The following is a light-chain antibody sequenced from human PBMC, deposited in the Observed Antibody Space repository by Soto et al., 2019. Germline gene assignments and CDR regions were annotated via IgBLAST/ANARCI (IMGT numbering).Light chain of an antibody. CDR2: AAS. CDR3: QKYHSALLT. J-gene: IGKJ4*01. V-gene: IGKV1-27*01. Sequence: DIQMTQPPSSLSPSVGGRVTLISRASQGISNYLAWYQQQPGKVPMLLIYAASTLQSGVPSRFSGSGSGTDFTLTISSLQPADVSTYYCQKYHSALLTFGVRTKVNIK. CDR1: QGISNY.